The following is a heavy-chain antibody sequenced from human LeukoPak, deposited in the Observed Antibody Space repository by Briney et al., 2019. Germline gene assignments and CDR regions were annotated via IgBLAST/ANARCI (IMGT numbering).Heavy chain of an antibody. J-gene: IGHJ4*02. CDR2: IYYSGST. Sequence: SETLSLTCTVSGGSISSSSYYWGWIRQPPGKGLEWIGSIYYSGSTYYNPSLKSRVTISVDTSKNQFSLKLSSVTAADTAVYYCARDGTYYDYVWGSYRPYYFGYWGQGTLVTVSS. CDR1: GGSISSSSYY. D-gene: IGHD3-16*02. CDR3: ARDGTYYDYVWGSYRPYYFGY. V-gene: IGHV4-39*07.